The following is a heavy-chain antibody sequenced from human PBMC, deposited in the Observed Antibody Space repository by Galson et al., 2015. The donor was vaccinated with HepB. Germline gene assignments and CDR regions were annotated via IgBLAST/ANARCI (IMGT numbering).Heavy chain of an antibody. CDR1: GYTFTSYY. CDR3: ARELPPFRRGYSGVVDYYYGMDV. CDR2: INPNGGST. D-gene: IGHD5-12*01. Sequence: SVKVSCKASGYTFTSYYMHWVRQAPGQGLEWMGIINPNGGSTSYAQKFQGRVTMTRDTSTSTVYMELSSLRSEDTAVYYCARELPPFRRGYSGVVDYYYGMDVWGQGTTVTVSS. V-gene: IGHV1-46*03. J-gene: IGHJ6*02.